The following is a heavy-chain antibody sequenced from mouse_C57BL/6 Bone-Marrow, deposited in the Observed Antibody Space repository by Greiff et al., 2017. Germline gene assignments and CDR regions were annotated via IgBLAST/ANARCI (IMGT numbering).Heavy chain of an antibody. J-gene: IGHJ2*01. CDR1: GYTFTSYG. CDR3: ARGNFDY. V-gene: IGHV1-81*01. Sequence: QVQLQQPGAELARPGASVKLSCKASGYTFTSYGISWVKQRTGQGLEWIGEIYPRSGNTYYNEKFKGKATLSADKSSSTAYMELRRLKTGDSAVYICARGNFDYGGQGTTLTVSS. CDR2: IYPRSGNT.